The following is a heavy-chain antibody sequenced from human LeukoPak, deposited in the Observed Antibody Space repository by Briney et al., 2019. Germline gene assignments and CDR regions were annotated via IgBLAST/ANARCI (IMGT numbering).Heavy chain of an antibody. CDR1: GGSISSSSYY. CDR3: ASLRMGRITIFGVVTAPPKYGMDV. V-gene: IGHV4-39*01. D-gene: IGHD3-3*01. J-gene: IGHJ6*02. Sequence: SETLSLTCTVSGGSISSSSYYWGWIRQPPGKGLEWIGSIYYSGSTYYNPSLKSRVTISVDTSKNQFSLKLSSVTAADSAVYYCASLRMGRITIFGVVTAPPKYGMDVWGQGTTVTVSS. CDR2: IYYSGST.